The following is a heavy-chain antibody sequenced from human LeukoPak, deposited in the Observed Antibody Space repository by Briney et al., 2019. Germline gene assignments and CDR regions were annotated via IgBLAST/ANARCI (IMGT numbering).Heavy chain of an antibody. CDR3: ARDNGNKYYFDY. Sequence: PGGSLRLSCAASGFNFSSYELTWVRQAPRKGLEWVSYISSSGNTIYYADSVKGRFTISRDNAKKSLYLQMNSLRAEDTAVYYCARDNGNKYYFDYWGQGTLVTVSS. D-gene: IGHD2-8*01. J-gene: IGHJ4*02. CDR2: ISSSGNTI. V-gene: IGHV3-48*03. CDR1: GFNFSSYE.